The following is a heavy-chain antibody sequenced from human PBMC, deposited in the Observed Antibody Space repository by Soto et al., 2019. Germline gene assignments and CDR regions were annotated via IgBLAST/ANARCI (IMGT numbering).Heavy chain of an antibody. CDR1: GFTFSSYG. V-gene: IGHV3-30*18. Sequence: GGSLSLSCAASGFTFSSYGMHWVRQAPGKGLEWVAVISYDGSNKYYADSVKGRFTISRDNSKNTLYLQMNSLRAEDTAVYYCAKDSSYIVVVPAAPDYWGQGTLVTVSS. D-gene: IGHD2-2*01. J-gene: IGHJ4*02. CDR2: ISYDGSNK. CDR3: AKDSSYIVVVPAAPDY.